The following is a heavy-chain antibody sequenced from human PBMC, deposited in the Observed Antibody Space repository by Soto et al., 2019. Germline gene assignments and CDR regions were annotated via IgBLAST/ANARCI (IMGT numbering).Heavy chain of an antibody. Sequence: SETLSLTCTVSGGSIISYYWRWIRQPPWKGLEWIGSIYYSGSTNYSPSLKSRVTISVDTSKNQFSLKLSSVTAADTAVYYCARHGLPAARTPYYYYYMDVWGKGTTVTVSS. CDR3: ARHGLPAARTPYYYYYMDV. CDR1: GGSIISYY. D-gene: IGHD2-2*01. V-gene: IGHV4-59*08. CDR2: IYYSGST. J-gene: IGHJ6*03.